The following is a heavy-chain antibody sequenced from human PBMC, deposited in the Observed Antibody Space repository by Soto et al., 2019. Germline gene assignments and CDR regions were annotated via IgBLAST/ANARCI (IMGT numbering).Heavy chain of an antibody. D-gene: IGHD5-12*01. CDR2: ISPYNGHT. CDR1: GYTFTNYG. CDR3: ARDHPFIVATMSIDF. V-gene: IGHV1-18*01. J-gene: IGHJ4*02. Sequence: QVQLAQSGGEVKKLGASLKVSCKASGYTFTNYGISWVRQAPGQGLEWMGWISPYNGHTNSAQKFQDRMSMTTDTSTATAYMELRSLRTDVTAVYYGARDHPFIVATMSIDFWGQGTLVSVSS.